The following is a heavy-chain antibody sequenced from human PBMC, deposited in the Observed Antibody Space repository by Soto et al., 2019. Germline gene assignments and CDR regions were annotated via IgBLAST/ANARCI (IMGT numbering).Heavy chain of an antibody. D-gene: IGHD5-18*01. Sequence: GGSLRLSCAASGFTFSSYAMHWVRQAPGKGLEWVAVISYDGSNKYYADFVKDRFTISRDNSKNTLYRQMNSLRAEDTAVYYCSRDKRGYSYVYYYYGMDVWRQGTTVTVSS. V-gene: IGHV3-30*14. CDR2: ISYDGSNK. CDR1: GFTFSSYA. CDR3: SRDKRGYSYVYYYYGMDV. J-gene: IGHJ6*02.